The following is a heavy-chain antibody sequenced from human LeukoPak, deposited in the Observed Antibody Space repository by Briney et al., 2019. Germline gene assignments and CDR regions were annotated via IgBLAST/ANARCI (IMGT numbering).Heavy chain of an antibody. V-gene: IGHV3-33*01. CDR2: IWYDGSNK. J-gene: IGHJ4*02. CDR3: ARDQNPIPNYYFDY. CDR1: GFTFSSYG. D-gene: IGHD2-21*01. Sequence: GGSLRLSCAASGFTFSSYGMHWVRQAPGEGLEWVAVIWYDGSNKYYADSVKGRFTISRDNSKNTLYLQMNSLRAEDTAVYYCARDQNPIPNYYFDYWGQGTLVTVSS.